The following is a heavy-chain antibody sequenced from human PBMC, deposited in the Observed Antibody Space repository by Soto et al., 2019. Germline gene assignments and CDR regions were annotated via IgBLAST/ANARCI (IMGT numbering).Heavy chain of an antibody. CDR1: GGSISSYY. J-gene: IGHJ4*02. CDR3: ARNYDSSFEFDY. Sequence: SETLSLTCKVAGGSISSYYWSWIRQPPGKGLEWIGYIYYSGTTNYNPSLKSRVTMSVDTSKNQFSLKLSSVTAADTAVYYCARNYDSSFEFDYWGQGTLVTVSS. CDR2: IYYSGTT. D-gene: IGHD3-22*01. V-gene: IGHV4-59*13.